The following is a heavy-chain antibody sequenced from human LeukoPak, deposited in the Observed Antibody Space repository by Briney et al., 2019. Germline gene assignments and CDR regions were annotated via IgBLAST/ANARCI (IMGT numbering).Heavy chain of an antibody. J-gene: IGHJ4*02. CDR3: AREISRFGI. V-gene: IGHV3-66*01. CDR1: GFTVSSSNY. Sequence: PGGSLRLSCAASGFTVSSSNYMNWVRQVPGKGLEWVSGIYTGGTTYYTDSVKGRFTISRDNPNNTLYLQMHSLRAEDTAVYYCAREISRFGIWGQGTLVTVSS. CDR2: IYTGGTT. D-gene: IGHD3-16*01.